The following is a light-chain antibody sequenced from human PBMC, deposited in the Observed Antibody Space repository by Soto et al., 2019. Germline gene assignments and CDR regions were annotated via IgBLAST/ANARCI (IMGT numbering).Light chain of an antibody. V-gene: IGKV3-15*01. CDR3: QQYNVWPPIT. CDR2: DTS. J-gene: IGKJ5*01. Sequence: EIVMTQSPATLSVSPGDRATLSCTASQSVSIKLAWYQQKPGQAPRLLIYDTSTRATGIPARFSGSGSGTELTLTISSLQSEDFAVYYCQQYNVWPPITFGQGTRLEIK. CDR1: QSVSIK.